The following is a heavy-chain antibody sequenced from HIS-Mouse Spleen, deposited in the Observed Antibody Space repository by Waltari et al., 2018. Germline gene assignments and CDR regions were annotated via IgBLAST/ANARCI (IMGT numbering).Heavy chain of an antibody. CDR1: GGSISSSSYY. J-gene: IGHJ2*01. Sequence: QLQLQESGPGLVKPSETLSLTCTVSGGSISSSSYYWGWIRQPPGKGLEWIGSIYYRGSNHYNPPLKRRVTISVDTSKNQFSLKLSSVTAADTAVYYCAREIPYSSSWYDWYFDLWGRGTLVTVSS. CDR2: IYYRGSN. D-gene: IGHD6-13*01. V-gene: IGHV4-39*07. CDR3: AREIPYSSSWYDWYFDL.